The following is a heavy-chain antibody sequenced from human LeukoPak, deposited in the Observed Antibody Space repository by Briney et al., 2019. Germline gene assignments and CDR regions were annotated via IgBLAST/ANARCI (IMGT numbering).Heavy chain of an antibody. V-gene: IGHV3-48*04. CDR2: ISSSSSTI. Sequence: GGSLRLSCAASGFTFSSYTMDWVGQAPGKGLEWVSYISSSSSTIYYADSVKGRFTISRHNAKNSLYLQMNSLRAEDTAVYYCARVSAGVIGMKDVFDIWGQGTMVTVSS. D-gene: IGHD3-16*02. CDR3: ARVSAGVIGMKDVFDI. J-gene: IGHJ3*02. CDR1: GFTFSSYT.